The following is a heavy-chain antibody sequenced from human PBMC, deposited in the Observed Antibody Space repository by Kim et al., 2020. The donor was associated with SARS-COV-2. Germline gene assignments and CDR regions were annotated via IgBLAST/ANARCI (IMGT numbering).Heavy chain of an antibody. CDR3: ARGHFGLDV. V-gene: IGHV3-7*05. CDR2: MREDGSGI. CDR1: GINFRNNW. Sequence: GGSLRLSCVASGINFRNNWMSWVRQPLGKGLGWVAHMREDGSGIDYADSVKGRFTIFRDNAQNSLYLQMNSLRVDDTAVYYCARGHFGLDVWGQGTTVTVSS. J-gene: IGHJ6*02.